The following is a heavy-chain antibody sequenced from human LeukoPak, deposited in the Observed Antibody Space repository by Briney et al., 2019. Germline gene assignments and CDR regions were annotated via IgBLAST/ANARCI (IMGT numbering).Heavy chain of an antibody. V-gene: IGHV3-23*01. J-gene: IGHJ4*02. D-gene: IGHD6-19*01. Sequence: GRSLRLSCAASGFTFSSYAMNWVRQAPGKGLEWVSNISGRGGSTYYADSVKGRFTISRDNSKNTLYLQMNSLRAEDTAVYYCAKSVGGTGDPVDYWGQGTLVTVSS. CDR3: AKSVGGTGDPVDY. CDR1: GFTFSSYA. CDR2: ISGRGGST.